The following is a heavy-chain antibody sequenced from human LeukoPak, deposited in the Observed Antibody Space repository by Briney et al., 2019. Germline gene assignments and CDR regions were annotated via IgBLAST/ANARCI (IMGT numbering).Heavy chain of an antibody. CDR3: AIKGSSGWPYYFDY. CDR1: GFTFSSYE. Sequence: PGGSLRLSCAASGFTFSSYEMNWVRQAPEKGLDWVSTISGSGGSTYYADSVKGRFTISRDNSMNTLFLQMISLRADDTAVYYCAIKGSSGWPYYFDYWGQGTLVTVSS. V-gene: IGHV3-23*01. D-gene: IGHD6-19*01. J-gene: IGHJ4*02. CDR2: ISGSGGST.